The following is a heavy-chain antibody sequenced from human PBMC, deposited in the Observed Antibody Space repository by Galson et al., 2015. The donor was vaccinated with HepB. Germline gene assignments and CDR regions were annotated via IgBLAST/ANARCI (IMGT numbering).Heavy chain of an antibody. V-gene: IGHV2-70*11. J-gene: IGHJ4*02. CDR1: GFSLSTSGMC. Sequence: PALVKPTQTLTLTCTFSGFSLSTSGMCVSWIRQPPGKALEWLARIDWDDDKYYSTSLKTRLTISKDTSKNQVVLTMTNMDPVDTATYYCARSTRGYSYGYGGPGLFDYWGQGTLVTVSS. CDR3: ARSTRGYSYGYGGPGLFDY. CDR2: IDWDDDK. D-gene: IGHD5-18*01.